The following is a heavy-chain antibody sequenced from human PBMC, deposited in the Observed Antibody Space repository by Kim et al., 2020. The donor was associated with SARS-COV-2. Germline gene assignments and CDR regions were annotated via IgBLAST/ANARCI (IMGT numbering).Heavy chain of an antibody. J-gene: IGHJ4*02. V-gene: IGHV3-33*06. CDR3: AKPQGVGYSYGWGGYFDY. Sequence: GGSLRLSCAASGFTFSSYAMHWVRQAPGKGLEWVAVIWYDGSNKYYADSVKGRFTISRDNSKNTLYLQMNSLRAEDTAVYYCAKPQGVGYSYGWGGYFDYWGQGTLVTVSS. CDR2: IWYDGSNK. CDR1: GFTFSSYA. D-gene: IGHD5-18*01.